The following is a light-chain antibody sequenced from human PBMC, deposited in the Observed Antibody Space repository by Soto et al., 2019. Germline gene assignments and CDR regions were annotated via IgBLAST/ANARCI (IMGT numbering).Light chain of an antibody. J-gene: IGLJ1*01. V-gene: IGLV1-44*01. CDR1: TSDIGTNA. Sequence: QTVVTQPTSASGTPGQTVIVSCSGSTSDIGTNAVNWFQHLPGTAPKLLIYTNNQRPSGVPDRFSGSKSGTSASLAISGLQSEDEADYYCATWHDSFYVFGTGTKLTVL. CDR3: ATWHDSFYV. CDR2: TNN.